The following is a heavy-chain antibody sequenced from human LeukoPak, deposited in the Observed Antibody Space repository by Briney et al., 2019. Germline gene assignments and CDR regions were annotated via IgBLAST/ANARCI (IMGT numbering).Heavy chain of an antibody. Sequence: SETLSLTCTVSGGSISSSSYYWGWIRQPPGKGLEWIGSIYYSGSTYYNPSLKSRVTISVDTSKNQFSLKLSSVTAADTAVYYCARVGRWVDERFYFDYWGQGTLVTVSS. V-gene: IGHV4-39*07. CDR1: GGSISSSSYY. D-gene: IGHD1-1*01. CDR2: IYYSGST. J-gene: IGHJ4*02. CDR3: ARVGRWVDERFYFDY.